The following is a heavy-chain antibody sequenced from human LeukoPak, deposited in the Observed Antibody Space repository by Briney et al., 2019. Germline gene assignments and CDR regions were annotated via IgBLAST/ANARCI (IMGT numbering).Heavy chain of an antibody. CDR1: GYTFTSYG. CDR3: ARGLEWLTRRHTWFDP. CDR2: ISAYNGNT. J-gene: IGHJ5*02. Sequence: GASVKVSCKASGYTFTSYGISWVRQATGQGLEWMGWISAYNGNTNYAQKLQGRVTMTTDTSTSTAYMELRSLRSDDTAVYYCARGLEWLTRRHTWFDPWGQGTLVTVSS. D-gene: IGHD3-3*01. V-gene: IGHV1-18*01.